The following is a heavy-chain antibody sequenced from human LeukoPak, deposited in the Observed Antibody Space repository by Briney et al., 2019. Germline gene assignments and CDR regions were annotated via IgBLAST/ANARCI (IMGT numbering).Heavy chain of an antibody. CDR3: ARDRDSTSSRFDY. CDR1: GGSISSYY. CDR2: MYTSGST. V-gene: IGHV4-4*07. D-gene: IGHD6-6*01. Sequence: PSETLSLTCTASGGSISSYYWSWIRQPAGKGLEWIGRMYTSGSTHYNPSLKSRVTISVDKSKNQFSLKLSSVTAADTAVYYCARDRDSTSSRFDYWGQGTLVTVSS. J-gene: IGHJ4*02.